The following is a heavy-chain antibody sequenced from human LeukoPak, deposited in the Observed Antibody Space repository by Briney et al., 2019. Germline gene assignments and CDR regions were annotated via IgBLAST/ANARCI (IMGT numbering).Heavy chain of an antibody. CDR1: GYTFTAYY. V-gene: IGHV1-2*02. CDR2: INPNSGGT. Sequence: ASVKVSCKASGYTFTAYYIHWVRQAPGQGLEWMGWINPNSGGTNYAQKFQGRVTMTRDTSISTAYMELSRLRSDDTAVYYCGRDHRYYYYYMDVWGKGTTVTVSS. J-gene: IGHJ6*03. CDR3: GRDHRYYYYYMDV.